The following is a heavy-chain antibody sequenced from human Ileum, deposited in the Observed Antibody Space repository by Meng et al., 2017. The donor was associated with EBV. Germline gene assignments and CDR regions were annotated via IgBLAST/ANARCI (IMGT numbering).Heavy chain of an antibody. J-gene: IGHJ5*01. CDR3: ARAPRRERYGDYVNIWFDS. D-gene: IGHD4-17*01. CDR1: SXXIRSTNW. V-gene: IGHV4-4*02. Sequence: QVQLQESGPGLVKPSXXLXLTCTXXSXXIRSTNWRSWVRQSPGKGLEWIGEIYDDGSTHYNPSLKSRVTISVDRSNNQFSLKLNSVTAADTAVYYCARAPRRERYGDYVNIWFDSWGPGTMVTVSS. CDR2: IYDDGST.